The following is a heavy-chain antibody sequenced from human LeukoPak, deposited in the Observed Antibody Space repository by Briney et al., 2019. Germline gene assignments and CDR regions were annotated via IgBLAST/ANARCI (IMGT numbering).Heavy chain of an antibody. V-gene: IGHV1-2*02. CDR1: GYTFTGYY. D-gene: IGHD3-22*01. J-gene: IGHJ4*02. CDR2: INPNSGGT. CDR3: ARDPPLHAHYYDSSGSPRNNDY. Sequence: ASVKVSCKASGYTFTGYYMHWVRQAPGQGLEWMGWINPNSGGTNYAQKFQGRVTMTRDTSISTAYMELGRLRSDDTAVYYCARDPPLHAHYYDSSGSPRNNDYWGQGTLVTVSS.